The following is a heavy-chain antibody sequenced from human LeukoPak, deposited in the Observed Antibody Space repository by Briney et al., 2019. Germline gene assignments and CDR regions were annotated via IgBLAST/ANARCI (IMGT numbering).Heavy chain of an antibody. V-gene: IGHV3-21*01. D-gene: IGHD3-22*01. J-gene: IGHJ4*02. CDR1: GFTFSSYW. Sequence: PGGSLRLSCAASGFTFSSYWMSWVRQAPGKGLEWVSSISSSNDYIYYADSLKGRFTISRDNAKNSLYLQMNSLRAEDTAVYYCARDVATAYLDWGQGTLVTVSS. CDR3: ARDVATAYLD. CDR2: ISSSNDYI.